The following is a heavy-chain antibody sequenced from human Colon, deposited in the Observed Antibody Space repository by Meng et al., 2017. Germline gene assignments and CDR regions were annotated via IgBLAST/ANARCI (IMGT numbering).Heavy chain of an antibody. V-gene: IGHV3-48*03. CDR1: GFTFSSYE. CDR3: ARVSSSWRDPTDH. Sequence: GESLKISCAASGFTFSSYEMNWVRQAPGKGLEWVSYISSSGSAIYYANTVKGRFTIPRDNAKNSLYLQMNSLGAEDTAVNYCARVSSSWRDPTDHWGQGTLVTVSS. D-gene: IGHD6-13*01. J-gene: IGHJ4*03. CDR2: ISSSGSAI.